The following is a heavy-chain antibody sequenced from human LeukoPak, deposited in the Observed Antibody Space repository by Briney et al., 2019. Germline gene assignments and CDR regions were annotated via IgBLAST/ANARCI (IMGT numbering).Heavy chain of an antibody. CDR3: ARRGLDSSGYYPFDY. Sequence: ASVKVSCKASGYTFTSYYMHWVRQAPGQGLEWMGIINPSGGSTSYAQKFQGRVTMTRDTSTSTVYMELSSLRSEDTVVYYCARRGLDSSGYYPFDYWGQGTLVTVSS. D-gene: IGHD3-22*01. V-gene: IGHV1-46*01. J-gene: IGHJ4*02. CDR2: INPSGGST. CDR1: GYTFTSYY.